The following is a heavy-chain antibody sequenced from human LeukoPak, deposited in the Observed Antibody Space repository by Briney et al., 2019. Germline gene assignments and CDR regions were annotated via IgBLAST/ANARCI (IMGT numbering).Heavy chain of an antibody. V-gene: IGHV4-59*01. CDR3: ARDSPNSSGWTYYYYGMDV. D-gene: IGHD6-19*01. J-gene: IGHJ6*02. Sequence: SETLSLTCTVSGGSIRSYYWSWIRQPPGKGLEWIGYIYYSGSTNYNPSLKSRVTISVDTSKNQFSLKLSSVTAADTAVYYCARDSPNSSGWTYYYYGMDVWGQGTTVTVSS. CDR1: GGSIRSYY. CDR2: IYYSGST.